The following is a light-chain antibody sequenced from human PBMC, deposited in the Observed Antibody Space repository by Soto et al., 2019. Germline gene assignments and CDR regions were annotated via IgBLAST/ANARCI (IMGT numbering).Light chain of an antibody. Sequence: EVLLTQFPKTLSLSPGERATLSCRASQSLSSNFLVWYQQKPGQTPRLLISSTSRRATGIPDRFSGSGSGTDFTLTISRLDPDDFAVYYCHQSGISPLTFGPGTKVDIK. V-gene: IGKV3-20*01. J-gene: IGKJ3*01. CDR1: QSLSSNF. CDR2: STS. CDR3: HQSGISPLT.